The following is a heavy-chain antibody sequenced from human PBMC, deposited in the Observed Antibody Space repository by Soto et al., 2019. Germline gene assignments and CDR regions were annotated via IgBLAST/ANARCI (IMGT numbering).Heavy chain of an antibody. J-gene: IGHJ4*02. D-gene: IGHD6-13*01. CDR2: INPYGGST. V-gene: IGHV1-46*01. Sequence: ASVKVSCKASGYTFTSHYIHWVRQAPGQGLEWMAIINPYGGSTNYAQKFRGRVTLPMDTSTSTVYMEVSSLRSEDTAVYYCARDLAAAGLWRQGTLVTVSS. CDR3: ARDLAAAGL. CDR1: GYTFTSHY.